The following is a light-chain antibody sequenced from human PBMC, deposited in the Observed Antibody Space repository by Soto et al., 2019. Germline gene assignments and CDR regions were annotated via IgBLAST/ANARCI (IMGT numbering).Light chain of an antibody. CDR3: CSYANTYTL. CDR1: SNDVGNYNY. J-gene: IGLJ2*01. Sequence: QSALTQPRSVSGSLGQSVAISCTGTSNDVGNYNYLSWYQQHPGKAPKILIFGVNQRPSGVPDRFSGTKSGNTATLTISGLQADDEADYYCCSYANTYTLFGGGTKVTVL. V-gene: IGLV2-11*01. CDR2: GVN.